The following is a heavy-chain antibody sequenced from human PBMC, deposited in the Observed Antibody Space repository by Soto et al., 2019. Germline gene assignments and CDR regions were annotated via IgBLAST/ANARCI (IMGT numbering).Heavy chain of an antibody. CDR1: GGSISSYY. D-gene: IGHD3-16*01. V-gene: IGHV4-59*01. Sequence: QVHLQESGPGLVKPSETLSLTCTVSGGSISSYYWSWIRQPPGKGLEWIGYMSYSGSSNYNPSLKSRVTISVDPPKNQFSLRLSTVTAADTAVYYCARVFSGRDVYFDYWGQGTLVTVSS. CDR2: MSYSGSS. CDR3: ARVFSGRDVYFDY. J-gene: IGHJ4*02.